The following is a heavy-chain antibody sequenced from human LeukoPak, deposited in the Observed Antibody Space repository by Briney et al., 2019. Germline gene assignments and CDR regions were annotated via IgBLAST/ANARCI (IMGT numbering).Heavy chain of an antibody. CDR3: ASLGGSSGFLLGSVMITFGGTKLLDY. Sequence: PGGSLRLSCAASGFTFSSYAMHWVRQAPGKGLEWVAVISYDGSNKYYADSVKGRFTISRDNSKNTLYLQMNSLRAEDTAVYYCASLGGSSGFLLGSVMITFGGTKLLDYWGQGTLVTVSS. V-gene: IGHV3-30*04. CDR2: ISYDGSNK. D-gene: IGHD3-16*01. J-gene: IGHJ4*02. CDR1: GFTFSSYA.